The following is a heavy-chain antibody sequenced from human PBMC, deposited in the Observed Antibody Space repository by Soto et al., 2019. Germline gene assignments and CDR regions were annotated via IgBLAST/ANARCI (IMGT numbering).Heavy chain of an antibody. Sequence: QLQLQESGPGLVKPSETLSLICTVSGGSIRGYFWSWVRQPAGKGLEWIGRIYSAGSTNYSPSLKSRVTVSVDTSQNQCSLKLTSVTAAGTAMYYCVRGDVFAIWSRGTLVTVSS. D-gene: IGHD3-16*01. CDR3: VRGDVFAI. CDR2: IYSAGST. J-gene: IGHJ3*02. V-gene: IGHV4-4*07. CDR1: GGSIRGYF.